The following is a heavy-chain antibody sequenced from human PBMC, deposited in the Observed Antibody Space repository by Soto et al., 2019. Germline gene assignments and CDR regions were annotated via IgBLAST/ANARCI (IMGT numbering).Heavy chain of an antibody. CDR2: IFSGGST. CDR1: GFSVSSNC. V-gene: IGHV3-53*01. CDR3: TRDQSIVGATGGAYFYSGMDV. D-gene: IGHD1-26*01. J-gene: IGHJ6*02. Sequence: GGSLRLSCEVSGFSVSSNCMSWVRQAPGKGLEWVSLIFSGGSTYYADSVQGRFTISRDVSKSTLYLQMHSLTAEDTAVYFCTRDQSIVGATGGAYFYSGMDVWGQGTTVTVSS.